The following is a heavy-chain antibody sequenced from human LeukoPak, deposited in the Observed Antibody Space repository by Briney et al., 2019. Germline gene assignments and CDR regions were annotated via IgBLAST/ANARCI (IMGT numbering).Heavy chain of an antibody. Sequence: SETLSLTCTVSGGSISSYYWSWVRQPPGKGLEWIGYIYYSGSTNYNPSLKSRVTISVDTSKNQFSLKLSSVTAADTAVYYCVRGYSSSSGRIDYWGQGTLVTVSS. CDR1: GGSISSYY. V-gene: IGHV4-59*08. CDR3: VRGYSSSSGRIDY. CDR2: IYYSGST. J-gene: IGHJ4*02. D-gene: IGHD6-6*01.